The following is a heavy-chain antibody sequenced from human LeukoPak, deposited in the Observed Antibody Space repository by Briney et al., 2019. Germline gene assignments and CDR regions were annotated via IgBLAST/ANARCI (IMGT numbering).Heavy chain of an antibody. J-gene: IGHJ6*02. CDR2: MNPNSGNT. V-gene: IGHV1-8*01. D-gene: IGHD3-3*01. Sequence: ASVKVSCKASGYTFTSYDINWVRQATGQGLEWMGWMNPNSGNTGYAQKFQGRVTMTRNTSISTAYMELSSLRSEDTAVYYCARGLVKVRFGHYYYYGMDVWGQGTTATVSS. CDR1: GYTFTSYD. CDR3: ARGLVKVRFGHYYYYGMDV.